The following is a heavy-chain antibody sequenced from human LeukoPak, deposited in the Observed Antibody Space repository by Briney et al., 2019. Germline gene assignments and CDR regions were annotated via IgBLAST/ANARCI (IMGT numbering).Heavy chain of an antibody. J-gene: IGHJ4*02. CDR3: ARGPTTVTRAFDY. V-gene: IGHV4-4*07. D-gene: IGHD4-17*01. CDR2: IYISGST. CDR1: GGSISIYY. Sequence: SETLPLTCTVSGGSISIYYWSWIRQPAGKGLEWIGRIYISGSTNYNPSLKSRVTMSVDTSKNQFSLKLSSVTAADTAVYYCARGPTTVTRAFDYWGQGTLVTVSS.